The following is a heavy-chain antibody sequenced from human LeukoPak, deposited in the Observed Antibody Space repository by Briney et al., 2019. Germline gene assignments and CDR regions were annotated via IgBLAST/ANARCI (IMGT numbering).Heavy chain of an antibody. CDR3: ARGYSGYGGYYYYGMDD. J-gene: IGHJ6*04. CDR1: GGSFSGYY. V-gene: IGHV4-34*01. CDR2: INHSGST. Sequence: SETLSLTCAVYGGSFSGYYWSWIRQPPGKGLEWIGEINHSGSTNYNPSLKSRVTISVDTSKNQFSLKLSSVTAADTAVYYCARGYSGYGGYYYYGMDDWGKGTTVTVSS. D-gene: IGHD5-12*01.